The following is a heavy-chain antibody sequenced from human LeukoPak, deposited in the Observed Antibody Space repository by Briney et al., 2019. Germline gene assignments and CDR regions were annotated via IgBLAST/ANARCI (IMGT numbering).Heavy chain of an antibody. D-gene: IGHD1-26*01. Sequence: SETLSLTCAVYGGSFSGYYWSWIRQPPGKGLEWIGEINHSGSTNYNPSLKSRVTISVDTSENQFSLKLSSVTAADTAVYYCARGPDPGKVGAAIHYYYGMDVWGQGTTVTVSS. CDR1: GGSFSGYY. V-gene: IGHV4-34*01. J-gene: IGHJ6*02. CDR3: ARGPDPGKVGAAIHYYYGMDV. CDR2: INHSGST.